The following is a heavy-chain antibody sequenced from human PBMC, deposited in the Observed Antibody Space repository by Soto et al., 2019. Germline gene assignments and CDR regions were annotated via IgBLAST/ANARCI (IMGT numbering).Heavy chain of an antibody. Sequence: ETLSLTCAVYGGSFSGYYWSWIRQPPGKGLEWIGEINHSGSTNYNPSLKSRVTISVDTSKNQFSLKLSSVTAADTAVYYCARGRQDGYRDYWGQGTLVTVSS. CDR2: INHSGST. D-gene: IGHD2-21*01. J-gene: IGHJ4*02. V-gene: IGHV4-34*01. CDR3: ARGRQDGYRDY. CDR1: GGSFSGYY.